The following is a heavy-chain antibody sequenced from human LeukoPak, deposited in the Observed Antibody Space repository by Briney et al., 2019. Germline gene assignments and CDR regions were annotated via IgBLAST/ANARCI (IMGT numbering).Heavy chain of an antibody. Sequence: ASVKVSCKASGYTFTSYGISWVRQAPGQGLEWMGWFSAYNGNTDYAQKLQGRVTMTTDTSTSTAYMELRSLRSDDTAVYYCASFGAGYGSGSYYYYGMDVWGQGTTVTVSS. CDR2: FSAYNGNT. J-gene: IGHJ6*02. CDR1: GYTFTSYG. CDR3: ASFGAGYGSGSYYYYGMDV. V-gene: IGHV1-18*01. D-gene: IGHD3-10*01.